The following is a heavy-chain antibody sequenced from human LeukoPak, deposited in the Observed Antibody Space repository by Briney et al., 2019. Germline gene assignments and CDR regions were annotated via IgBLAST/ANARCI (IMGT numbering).Heavy chain of an antibody. Sequence: PSETLFLTCTVSNGSISNDYWSWIRQPPGKGLEWIGYIYHNGKTNYNPSLNSRLTISLDTPKLQFSLELSSVTTADTAVYYCARDHMVRQPLWGQGTLVTVSS. CDR1: NGSISNDY. CDR2: IYHNGKT. V-gene: IGHV4-59*01. D-gene: IGHD3-10*01. J-gene: IGHJ4*02. CDR3: ARDHMVRQPL.